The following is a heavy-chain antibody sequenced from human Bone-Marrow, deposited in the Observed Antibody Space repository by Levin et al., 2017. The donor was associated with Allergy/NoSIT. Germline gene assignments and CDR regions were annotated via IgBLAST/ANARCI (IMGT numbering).Heavy chain of an antibody. CDR3: ARSTYNWNDGYDYGMDV. V-gene: IGHV2-70*04. CDR1: GFSLRTSGMR. Sequence: QTLSLTCTFSGFSLRTSGMRVSWIRQPPGKALEWLARIDWDDDKFYSTSLKTRLTLSKDTSKNQVVLTMTNMDPVDTATYDCARSTYNWNDGYDYGMDVWGQGTTVTVSS. D-gene: IGHD1-1*01. CDR2: IDWDDDK. J-gene: IGHJ6*02.